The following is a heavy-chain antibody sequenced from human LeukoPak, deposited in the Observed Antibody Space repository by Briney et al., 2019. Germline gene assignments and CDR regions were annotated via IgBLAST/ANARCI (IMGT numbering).Heavy chain of an antibody. V-gene: IGHV3-15*01. D-gene: IGHD3-22*01. CDR2: IKSKTDGGTT. J-gene: IGHJ4*02. CDR3: TTDLGVDSSGYYYEVGLDY. Sequence: GGSLRLSCAASGFTFSNAWMSWVRQAPGKGLEWVGRIKSKTDGGTTDYAAPVKGRFTISRDDSKNTLYLQMNSLKTEDTAVYYCTTDLGVDSSGYYYEVGLDYWGQGTLVTVSS. CDR1: GFTFSNAW.